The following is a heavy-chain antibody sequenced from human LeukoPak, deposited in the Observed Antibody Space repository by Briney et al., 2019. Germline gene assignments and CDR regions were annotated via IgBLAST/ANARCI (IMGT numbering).Heavy chain of an antibody. D-gene: IGHD3-22*01. CDR1: GFTFSSYS. CDR3: SGDYYDSSGRVAFDI. Sequence: GGSLRLSCAASGFTFSSYSMNWVRQAPGKGLEWVSSITSGSSYIYYADSVKGRFTISRDNAKNSLYLQMNSLRAEDTAVYYCSGDYYDSSGRVAFDIWGQGTMVTVSS. CDR2: ITSGSSYI. V-gene: IGHV3-21*01. J-gene: IGHJ3*02.